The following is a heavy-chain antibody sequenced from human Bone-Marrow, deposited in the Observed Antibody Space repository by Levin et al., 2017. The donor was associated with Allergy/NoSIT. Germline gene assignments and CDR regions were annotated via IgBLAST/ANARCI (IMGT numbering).Heavy chain of an antibody. Sequence: PSETLSLTCAVYGGSFSGYYWSWIRQPPGKGLEWIGEINHSGSTNYNPSLKSRVTISVDTSKNQFSLKLSSVTAADTAVYYCARVGVVVAATLLDYWGQGTLVTVSS. J-gene: IGHJ4*02. CDR2: INHSGST. CDR3: ARVGVVVAATLLDY. D-gene: IGHD2-15*01. CDR1: GGSFSGYY. V-gene: IGHV4-34*01.